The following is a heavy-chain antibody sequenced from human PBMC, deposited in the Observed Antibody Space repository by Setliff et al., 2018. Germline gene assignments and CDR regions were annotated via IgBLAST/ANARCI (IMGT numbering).Heavy chain of an antibody. CDR1: GYTFTSYY. CDR3: AREQLVDRGFDY. Sequence: GASVKVSCKASGYTFTSYYMHWVRQAPGQGLEWMGIINPSGGSTSYAQKFQGRVTMTRDTSTSTVYMELRSLRSEDTAVYYCAREQLVDRGFDYWGQGTLVTVSS. J-gene: IGHJ4*02. V-gene: IGHV1-46*01. CDR2: INPSGGST. D-gene: IGHD6-6*01.